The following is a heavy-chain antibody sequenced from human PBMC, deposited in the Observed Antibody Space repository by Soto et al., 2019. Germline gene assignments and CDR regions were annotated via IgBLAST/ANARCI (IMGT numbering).Heavy chain of an antibody. J-gene: IGHJ4*02. CDR3: ARGTITFFGVVIGDLDY. CDR1: GYTFTSYG. V-gene: IGHV1-18*01. Sequence: QVQLVQSGAEVKKPGASVKVSCKASGYTFTSYGISWVRQAPGQGLEWMGWISAYNGNTNYAQKLQGRVTMTTDTLTSRADMELRSLRSDDTTVNYCARGTITFFGVVIGDLDYWGQGALVTVSS. D-gene: IGHD3-3*01. CDR2: ISAYNGNT.